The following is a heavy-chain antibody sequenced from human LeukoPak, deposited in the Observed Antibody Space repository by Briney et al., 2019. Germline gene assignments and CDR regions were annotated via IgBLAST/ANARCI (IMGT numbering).Heavy chain of an antibody. D-gene: IGHD5-12*01. CDR2: MSYDGNEK. CDR1: GFSFSSYA. J-gene: IGHJ1*01. V-gene: IGHV3-30*04. CDR3: ASEFREDHSGSQYFQH. Sequence: GGSLRLSCAASGFSFSSYAMHWVRQAPGKGLERVAFMSYDGNEKHYADSVKGRFTISRDNSKNTLYLQMNSLRAEDTAVYFCASEFREDHSGSQYFQHWGQGTLVSVSS.